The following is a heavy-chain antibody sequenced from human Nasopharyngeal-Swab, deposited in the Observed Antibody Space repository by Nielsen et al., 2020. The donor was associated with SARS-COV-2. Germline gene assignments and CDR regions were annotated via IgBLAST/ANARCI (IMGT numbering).Heavy chain of an antibody. J-gene: IGHJ4*02. CDR1: GFTFSSYE. CDR2: ISSSGSTI. Sequence: GGSLRLSCAASGFTFSSYEMNWVRQAPGKGLEWVSYISSSGSTIYYADSVKGRFTISRDNAKNSLYLQMNSLRAEDTAVYYCARDTTSGSFFDRWGQGTLVTVSS. V-gene: IGHV3-48*03. D-gene: IGHD1-26*01. CDR3: ARDTTSGSFFDR.